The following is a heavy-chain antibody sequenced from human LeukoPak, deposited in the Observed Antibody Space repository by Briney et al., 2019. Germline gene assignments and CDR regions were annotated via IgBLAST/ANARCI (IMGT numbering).Heavy chain of an antibody. CDR3: ASLGGTYDY. CDR1: GGSIGSHY. J-gene: IGHJ4*02. Sequence: SETLSLTCTVSGGSIGSHYWSWIRQPPGKGLEWIGYIYYSGTTNFNPSLKSRVTISVDTSKNQVSLKLRSVTAADTAVYYCASLGGTYDYWGQGILVTVSS. D-gene: IGHD1-26*01. CDR2: IYYSGTT. V-gene: IGHV4-59*08.